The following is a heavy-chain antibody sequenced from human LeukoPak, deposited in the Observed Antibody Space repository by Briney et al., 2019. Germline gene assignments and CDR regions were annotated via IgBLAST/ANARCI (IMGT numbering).Heavy chain of an antibody. V-gene: IGHV3-23*01. Sequence: GSLRLSCAPSGFTVSSNYMTWVRQAPGKGLEWVSHIGGGGDDTEYADSVKGHFTVSRDNSKNMMYLQMNSLRAEDTAVYYCVKDAVERNGVFDSFDIWGQGAMVIVSS. D-gene: IGHD2-8*01. CDR2: IGGGGDDT. J-gene: IGHJ3*02. CDR1: GFTVSSNY. CDR3: VKDAVERNGVFDSFDI.